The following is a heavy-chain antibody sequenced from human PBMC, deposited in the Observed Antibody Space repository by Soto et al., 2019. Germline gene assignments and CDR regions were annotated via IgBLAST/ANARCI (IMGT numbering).Heavy chain of an antibody. J-gene: IGHJ6*02. CDR3: ARGSVATRQSYYYYYGMDV. V-gene: IGHV4-34*01. D-gene: IGHD5-12*01. CDR2: INHSGST. Sequence: PSATLSLTCAVYGGSFIGYYWSWIRQPPGKGLEWIGEINHSGSTNYNPSLKSRVTISVDTSKNQFSLKLSSVTAADTAVYYCARGSVATRQSYYYYYGMDVWGQGTTVT. CDR1: GGSFIGYY.